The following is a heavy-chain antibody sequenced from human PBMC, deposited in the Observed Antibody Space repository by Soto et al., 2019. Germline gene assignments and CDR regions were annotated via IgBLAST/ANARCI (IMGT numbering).Heavy chain of an antibody. CDR1: GFTFSSYW. J-gene: IGHJ5*02. CDR2: IKQDGSEK. V-gene: IGHV3-7*03. Sequence: GSLILSCAASGFTFSSYWMSWVRQAPGKGLEWVANIKQDGSEKYYVDSVKGRFTISRDNAKNSLYLQMNSLRAEDTAVYYCARERGGYNWFDPWGQGTLVTVSS. CDR3: ARERGGYNWFDP. D-gene: IGHD6-13*01.